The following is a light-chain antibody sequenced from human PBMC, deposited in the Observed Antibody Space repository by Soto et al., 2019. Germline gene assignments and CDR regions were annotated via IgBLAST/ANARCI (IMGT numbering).Light chain of an antibody. CDR1: SSDVGGYNY. CDR2: DVS. V-gene: IGLV2-14*01. Sequence: CVLTQPASVSGSPGQSITISCTGTSSDVGGYNYVSWYQQHPGKAPKLMIYDVSNRPSGVSNRFSGPKSGNTASLTISGLQAEDEADYYCSSYTSSSTFYVFGTGTKVTVL. J-gene: IGLJ1*01. CDR3: SSYTSSSTFYV.